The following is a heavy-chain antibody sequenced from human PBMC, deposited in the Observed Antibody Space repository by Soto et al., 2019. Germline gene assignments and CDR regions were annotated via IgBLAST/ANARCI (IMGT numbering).Heavy chain of an antibody. CDR2: IYDSGST. D-gene: IGHD3-3*01. CDR1: GASISSYY. CDR3: ARDHNYDFWTGRYFDY. Sequence: PSETLSLTCTVSGASISSYYWSWIRQPPGKGLEWIGYIYDSGSTNYNPSLKSRVTISVDTSKKQFSLKLSSVTAADTAVYYCARDHNYDFWTGRYFDYWGQGTLVTVSS. J-gene: IGHJ4*02. V-gene: IGHV4-59*01.